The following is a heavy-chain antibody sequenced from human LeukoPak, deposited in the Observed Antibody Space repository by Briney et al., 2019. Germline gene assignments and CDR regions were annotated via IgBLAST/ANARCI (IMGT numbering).Heavy chain of an antibody. J-gene: IGHJ6*03. D-gene: IGHD1-26*01. Sequence: ASVKVSCKASGYTFTGYYMHWVRQAPGQGLEWMGWINPNSGGTNYAQKFQGRVTMTRDTSISTAYMELSRLRSDDTAVYYCAKDRSYYLWNDFYYMDVWGNGTTVTVSS. V-gene: IGHV1-2*02. CDR3: AKDRSYYLWNDFYYMDV. CDR1: GYTFTGYY. CDR2: INPNSGGT.